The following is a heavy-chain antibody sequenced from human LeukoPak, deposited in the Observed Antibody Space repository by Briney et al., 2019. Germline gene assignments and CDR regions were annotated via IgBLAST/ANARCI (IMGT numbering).Heavy chain of an antibody. V-gene: IGHV1-18*01. J-gene: IGHJ4*02. Sequence: ASVKVSCKASGYTFTSYGISWVRQAPGQGLEWMGWISADNGNTNYAQKLQGRVTMTTDTSTSTAYMELRSLRSDDPAVYYCARATYYYGSGSRLVWPDYWGQGTLVTVSS. D-gene: IGHD3-10*01. CDR3: ARATYYYGSGSRLVWPDY. CDR1: GYTFTSYG. CDR2: ISADNGNT.